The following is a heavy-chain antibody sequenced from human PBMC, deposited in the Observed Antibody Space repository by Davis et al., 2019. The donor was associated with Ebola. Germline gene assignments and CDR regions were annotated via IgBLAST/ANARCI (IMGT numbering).Heavy chain of an antibody. CDR1: AFTFGGSA. J-gene: IGHJ4*02. Sequence: AGSLRPSCVASAFTFGGSAMHWVRQASGKGLAWVGRIRSKANSYATAYAASVKGRFTISRDDSKNTAYLQMNSLKTEDTAVYYCTQASGGGDYWGQGTLVTVSS. CDR2: IRSKANSYAT. V-gene: IGHV3-73*01. CDR3: TQASGGGDY. D-gene: IGHD6-19*01.